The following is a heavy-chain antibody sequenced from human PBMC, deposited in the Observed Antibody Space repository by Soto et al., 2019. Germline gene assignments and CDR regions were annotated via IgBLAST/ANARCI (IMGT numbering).Heavy chain of an antibody. CDR1: GFTFSSYA. V-gene: IGHV3-30-3*01. J-gene: IGHJ5*02. CDR3: AREQGRVSIAVAP. Sequence: GGSLRLSCAASGFTFSSYAMHWVRQAPGKGLEWVAVISYDGSNKYYADSVKGRFTISRDNSKNTLYLQMNSLRAEDTAVYYCAREQGRVSIAVAPWGQGTLVTVSS. CDR2: ISYDGSNK. D-gene: IGHD6-19*01.